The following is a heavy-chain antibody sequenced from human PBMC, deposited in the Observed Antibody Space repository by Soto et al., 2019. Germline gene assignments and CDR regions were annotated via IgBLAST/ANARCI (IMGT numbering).Heavy chain of an antibody. J-gene: IGHJ5*02. V-gene: IGHV4-34*01. D-gene: IGHD3-22*01. CDR3: ARASGIYYYDSSGYYGYNWFDP. CDR2: INHSGST. Sequence: PSETLSLTCAVYSESFSGYFWTWIRQPPGKGLEWIGEINHSGSTNYNPSLKSRVTISVDKSKNQFSLKLSSVTAADTAVYYCARASGIYYYDSSGYYGYNWFDPWGQGTLVTVSS. CDR1: SESFSGYF.